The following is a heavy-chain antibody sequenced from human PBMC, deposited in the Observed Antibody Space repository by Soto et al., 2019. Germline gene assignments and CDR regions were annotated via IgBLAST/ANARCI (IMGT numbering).Heavy chain of an antibody. CDR3: ASLNTDCSGGSCYFDFQY. D-gene: IGHD2-15*01. V-gene: IGHV1-46*01. J-gene: IGHJ4*02. Sequence: ASVKVSCKASGYSFTTYYIQWVRHAPGHGPEWLGIINPSTGTTSYAQKFQGRVTMTRDTSTSTVYMELGSLRSEDTAVYYCASLNTDCSGGSCYFDFQYWGQGTLVTV. CDR2: INPSTGTT. CDR1: GYSFTTYY.